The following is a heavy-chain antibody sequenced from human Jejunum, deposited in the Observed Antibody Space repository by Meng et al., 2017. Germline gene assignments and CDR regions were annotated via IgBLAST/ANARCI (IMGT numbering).Heavy chain of an antibody. J-gene: IGHJ4*02. CDR1: GFTVSTSY. Sequence: GESLKISCAASGFTVSTSYMTWVRQAPGKGLEWVSVFNTGGKTFYSDSVKGRFTISRDIAKNTVYLQMNSLRTEDTALYFCARGYCSGVGCSLEYYFDYWGQGTLVTVSS. V-gene: IGHV3-66*02. CDR3: ARGYCSGVGCSLEYYFDY. CDR2: FNTGGKT. D-gene: IGHD2-15*01.